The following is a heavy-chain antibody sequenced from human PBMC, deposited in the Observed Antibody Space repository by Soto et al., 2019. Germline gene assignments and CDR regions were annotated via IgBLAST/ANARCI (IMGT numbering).Heavy chain of an antibody. CDR3: AAYADGPYRPPYDY. D-gene: IGHD4-17*01. CDR2: IVPTGSRT. J-gene: IGHJ4*02. V-gene: IGHV3-23*01. Sequence: EVQLLESGGDLVQPGGSLRFSFAPSGFTFRTSVLPWFRRAPGRGLEWISSIVPTGSRTSYEDSVNGRFTISRDNSRTTLYLQMNRLRVDDTAVYYCAAYADGPYRPPYDYWGQGTLVTVSS. CDR1: GFTFRTSV.